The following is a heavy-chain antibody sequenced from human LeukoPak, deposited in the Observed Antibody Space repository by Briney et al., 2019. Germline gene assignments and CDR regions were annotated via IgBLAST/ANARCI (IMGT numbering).Heavy chain of an antibody. D-gene: IGHD3-9*01. J-gene: IGHJ4*02. CDR1: EYTFTSYD. CDR2: MNPNSGNT. Sequence: ASVKVSCKASEYTFTSYDINWVRQATGQGLEWMGWMNPNSGNTGYAQKFQGRVTMTRSTSISTAHMELSSLRSEDTAVYYCARANKYYDILTAYSRFDYWGQGTLVTVSS. V-gene: IGHV1-8*01. CDR3: ARANKYYDILTAYSRFDY.